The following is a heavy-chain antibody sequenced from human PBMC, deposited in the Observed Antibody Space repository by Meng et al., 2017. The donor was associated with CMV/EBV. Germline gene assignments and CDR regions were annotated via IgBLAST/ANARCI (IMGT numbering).Heavy chain of an antibody. V-gene: IGHV4-34*01. J-gene: IGHJ4*02. D-gene: IGHD3-22*01. CDR3: ARVWDSGWDY. CDR1: GRSFSGYY. Sequence: QGPLPQWGAGLFKPSETLSLTCAVYGRSFSGYYWSWIRQPPGKGLEWIGEINHSGSTNYNPSLKSRVTISVDTSKNQFSLKLSSVTAADTAVYYCARVWDSGWDYWGQGTLVTVSS. CDR2: INHSGST.